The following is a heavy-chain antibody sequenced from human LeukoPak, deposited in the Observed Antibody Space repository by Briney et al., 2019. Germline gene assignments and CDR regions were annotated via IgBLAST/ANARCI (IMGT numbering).Heavy chain of an antibody. J-gene: IGHJ3*02. CDR3: VRSRSTWFGEVLAAFDI. CDR1: GFTFSSHS. Sequence: GGSLRLSCAASGFTFSSHSMNWVRQAPGKGLEWVSSISSSSSYIYYADSVKGRFTISRDNAKNSLYLQMNSLRAEDTAVYYCVRSRSTWFGEVLAAFDIWGQGTMVTVSS. CDR2: ISSSSSYI. V-gene: IGHV3-21*01. D-gene: IGHD3-10*01.